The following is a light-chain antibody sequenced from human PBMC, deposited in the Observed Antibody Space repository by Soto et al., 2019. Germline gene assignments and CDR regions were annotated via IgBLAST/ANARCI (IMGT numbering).Light chain of an antibody. CDR3: QQRNSRPLT. CDR2: AS. J-gene: IGKJ4*01. Sequence: EIVLTQSPATLSLSPGERATLSCRASQSVFNSLAWYQQKPGQAPRLLMYASNRATGIPARFSGSGSGTDFTLTISSLEPEDFAVYYCQQRNSRPLTFGGGTKVEI. V-gene: IGKV3-11*01. CDR1: QSVFNS.